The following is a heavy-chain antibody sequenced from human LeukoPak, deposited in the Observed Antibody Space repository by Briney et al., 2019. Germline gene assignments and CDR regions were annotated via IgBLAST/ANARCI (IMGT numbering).Heavy chain of an antibody. Sequence: GASVKVSCKASGYTFTCYYMHWVRQAPGQGREWMGWIKPKSGGTNYAKKCQGRVTMTRDTSISTAYMELSGLRSDDTAVYYCARVWSAVPTGMDVWGKGTTVTVSS. V-gene: IGHV1-2*02. D-gene: IGHD6-19*01. CDR3: ARVWSAVPTGMDV. J-gene: IGHJ6*03. CDR1: GYTFTCYY. CDR2: IKPKSGGT.